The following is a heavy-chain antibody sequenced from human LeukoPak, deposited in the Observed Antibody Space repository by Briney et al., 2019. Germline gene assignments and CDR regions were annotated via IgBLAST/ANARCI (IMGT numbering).Heavy chain of an antibody. V-gene: IGHV3-30*18. D-gene: IGHD3-10*01. CDR3: AKDYYGSETSSCGMDV. J-gene: IGHJ6*02. CDR1: GLTFSDYV. CDR2: ISNDGSRK. Sequence: GGSLRLSCAPSGLTFSDYVIHWVRQAPGKGLEWVSMISNDGSRKYYADSVKGRFTISRDNSKNTLYLQMNSLETEDTAAYYCAKDYYGSETSSCGMDVWGQGTTVTVSS.